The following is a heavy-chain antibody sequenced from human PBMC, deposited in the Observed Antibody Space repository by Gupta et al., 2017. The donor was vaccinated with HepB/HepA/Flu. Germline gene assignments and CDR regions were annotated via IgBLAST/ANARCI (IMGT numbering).Heavy chain of an antibody. Sequence: QVQLVQSGAEVKKPGASVKVSCKASGYTFTSYDINWVRQATGQGLEWMGWMNPNSGNTGYAQKFQGRVTITRNTSISTAYMELSSLRSEDTAVYYCARGPRYCSSTSCYFDYWGQGTLVTVSS. CDR3: ARGPRYCSSTSCYFDY. CDR1: GYTFTSYD. D-gene: IGHD2-2*01. J-gene: IGHJ4*02. V-gene: IGHV1-8*03. CDR2: MNPNSGNT.